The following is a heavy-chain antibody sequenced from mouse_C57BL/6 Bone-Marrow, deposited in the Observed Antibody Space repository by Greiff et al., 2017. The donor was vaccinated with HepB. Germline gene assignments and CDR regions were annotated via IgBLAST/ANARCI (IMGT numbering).Heavy chain of an antibody. J-gene: IGHJ3*01. D-gene: IGHD2-3*01. V-gene: IGHV1-55*01. CDR3: AKESADDVYRFAY. CDR2: IYPGSGST. CDR1: GYTFTSYW. Sequence: QVQLKQPGAELVKPGASVKMSCKASGYTFTSYWITWVKQRPGQGLEWIGDIYPGSGSTNYNEKFKSKATLTVDTSSSTAYMQLSSLTSEDSAFYYCAKESADDVYRFAYWGQGTLVTVSA.